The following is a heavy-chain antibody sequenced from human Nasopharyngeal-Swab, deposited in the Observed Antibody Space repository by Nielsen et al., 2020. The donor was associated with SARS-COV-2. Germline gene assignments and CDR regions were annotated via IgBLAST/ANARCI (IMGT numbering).Heavy chain of an antibody. Sequence: SEALSLAWSVGGGSCSDFYWSWIRQSPGKGLEWIGEINHRGNTNSNPSLKSRVTMSVDTSKNHFSLTLTSVTAADTAVYFCARGGDTAITNYFDYWGQGTLVTVSS. D-gene: IGHD3-16*01. CDR3: ARGGDTAITNYFDY. CDR1: GGSCSDFY. V-gene: IGHV4-34*01. CDR2: INHRGNT. J-gene: IGHJ4*02.